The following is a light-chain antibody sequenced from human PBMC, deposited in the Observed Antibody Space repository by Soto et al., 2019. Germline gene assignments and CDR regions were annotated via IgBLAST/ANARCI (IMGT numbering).Light chain of an antibody. CDR3: QQYGSSPCT. Sequence: EIVLTQSPGTLSLSPGERATLSCRASQSVNNNYLARYQQKPGQAPRLLIDGASSRATGIPDRFSGSGSGTDFTLTISRLEPEDFSVYYCQQYGSSPCTFGQGTKLEIK. CDR2: GAS. J-gene: IGKJ2*01. V-gene: IGKV3-20*01. CDR1: QSVNNNY.